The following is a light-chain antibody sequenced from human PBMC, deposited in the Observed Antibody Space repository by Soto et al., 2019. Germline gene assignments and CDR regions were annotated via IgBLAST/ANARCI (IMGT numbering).Light chain of an antibody. Sequence: QSVMSQSPSASGTPGQRVTISCSGSSSNIGGNYVFWYQQLPGTAPKVLIYRNYKRPSGVPDRFSGSKSGSSASLAITGFRSEDEADYYCASWDNSLRACVFGAGTKLTVL. CDR3: ASWDNSLRACV. V-gene: IGLV1-47*01. CDR2: RNY. J-gene: IGLJ3*02. CDR1: SSNIGGNY.